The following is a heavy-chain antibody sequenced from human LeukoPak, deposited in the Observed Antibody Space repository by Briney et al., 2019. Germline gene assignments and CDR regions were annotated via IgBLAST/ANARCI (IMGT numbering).Heavy chain of an antibody. CDR2: ISGSGGST. CDR3: TSGAGGVDV. CDR1: GFTFSSYS. Sequence: GGSLRLSCAASGFTFSSYSMNWVRQAPGKGLEWVSAISGSGGSTYYADSVKGRFTISRDNSKNTLYLQMNSLKTEDTAVYYCTSGAGGVDVWGKGTTVTVSS. D-gene: IGHD1-26*01. V-gene: IGHV3-23*01. J-gene: IGHJ6*04.